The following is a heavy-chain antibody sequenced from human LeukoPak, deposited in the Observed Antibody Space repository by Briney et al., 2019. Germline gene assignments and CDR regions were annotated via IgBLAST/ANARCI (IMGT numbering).Heavy chain of an antibody. V-gene: IGHV5-51*01. D-gene: IGHD1-1*01. CDR2: IYPGDSDT. Sequence: GESLKISCKGSGYSFTSYWIGWVRQMPGKGLEWMGIIYPGDSDTRYSPSFQGQVTISADKSISTAYLQWSSLKASDTAMYYCAIHGAPYMTSNAFDIWGQGTMVTVSS. J-gene: IGHJ3*02. CDR1: GYSFTSYW. CDR3: AIHGAPYMTSNAFDI.